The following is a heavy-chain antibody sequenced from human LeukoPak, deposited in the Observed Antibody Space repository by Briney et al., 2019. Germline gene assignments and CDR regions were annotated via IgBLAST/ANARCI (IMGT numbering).Heavy chain of an antibody. D-gene: IGHD3-3*01. CDR1: GFTFSDYY. J-gene: IGHJ5*02. V-gene: IGHV3-11*04. Sequence: GGSLRLSCAASGFTFSDYYMSWLRQAPGRGLEWVSYISSSGSTIYYADSVKGRTTISRDNAKNSLYLQMNSLRAEDTAVYYCARDHYDFWSGYLSVGNWFDPWGQGTLVTVSS. CDR3: ARDHYDFWSGYLSVGNWFDP. CDR2: ISSSGSTI.